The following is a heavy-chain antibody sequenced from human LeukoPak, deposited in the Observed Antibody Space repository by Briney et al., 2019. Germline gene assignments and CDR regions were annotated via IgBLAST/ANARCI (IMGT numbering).Heavy chain of an antibody. Sequence: GGSLRLSCAASGFTFSSDGMHWVRQAPGKGLEWVAVIWYDGSNKYYADSVKGRFTISRDNSKNTLYLQMNSLRAEDTAVYYCARVDSSGWYPGLDYYYGMDVWGQGTTVTVSS. D-gene: IGHD6-19*01. CDR1: GFTFSSDG. CDR3: ARVDSSGWYPGLDYYYGMDV. J-gene: IGHJ6*02. V-gene: IGHV3-33*01. CDR2: IWYDGSNK.